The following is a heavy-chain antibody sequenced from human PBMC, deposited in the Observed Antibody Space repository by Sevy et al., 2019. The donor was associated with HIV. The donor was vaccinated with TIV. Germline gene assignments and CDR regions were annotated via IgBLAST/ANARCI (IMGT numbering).Heavy chain of an antibody. J-gene: IGHJ4*02. V-gene: IGHV3-15*01. D-gene: IGHD3-10*01. CDR1: GFTFSNAW. CDR2: IKSKTDGGTT. Sequence: GGSLRLSCAASGFTFSNAWMSWVRQAPGKGLEWVGRIKSKTDGGTTDYAAPVKGRFTISRDDSKNTLYLQMNSLKTEDTAIYYCTIDSNKRGLSALLDYWGQGTLVTVSS. CDR3: TIDSNKRGLSALLDY.